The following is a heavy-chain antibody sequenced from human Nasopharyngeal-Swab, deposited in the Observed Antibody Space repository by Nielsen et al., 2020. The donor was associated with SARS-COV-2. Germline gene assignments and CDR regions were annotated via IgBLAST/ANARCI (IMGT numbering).Heavy chain of an antibody. CDR3: AADRRYDFWSGYPAFDY. D-gene: IGHD3-3*01. Sequence: SVKVSCKASGFTFTSSAVQWVRQARGQRLEWIGWIVVGSGNTTYAQKFQERVTITRDMSTSTAYMELSSLRSEDTAVYYCAADRRYDFWSGYPAFDYWGQGTLVTVSS. V-gene: IGHV1-58*01. J-gene: IGHJ4*02. CDR1: GFTFTSSA. CDR2: IVVGSGNT.